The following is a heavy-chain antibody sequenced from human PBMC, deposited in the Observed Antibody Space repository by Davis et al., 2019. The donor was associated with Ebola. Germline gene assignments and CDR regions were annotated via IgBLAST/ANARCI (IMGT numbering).Heavy chain of an antibody. CDR1: GYTFTSYD. Sequence: AASVKVSCKASGYTFTSYDINWVRQATGQGLEWMGWINPNSGGTNYAQKFQGRVTITRDTSASTAYMELSSLRSEDTAVYYCARGIQLWFQGMDVWGQGTTVTVSS. J-gene: IGHJ6*02. CDR3: ARGIQLWFQGMDV. CDR2: INPNSGGT. D-gene: IGHD5-18*01. V-gene: IGHV1-8*01.